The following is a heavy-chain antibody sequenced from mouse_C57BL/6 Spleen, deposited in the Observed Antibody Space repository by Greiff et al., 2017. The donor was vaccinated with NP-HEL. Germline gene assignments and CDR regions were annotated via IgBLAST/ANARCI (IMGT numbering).Heavy chain of an antibody. CDR1: GFNIKDYY. Sequence: EVQLQQSGAELVRPGASVKLSCIASGFNIKDYYMHWVKQRPEQGLEWIGRIDPEDGDTEYASKFQGKATMTADTSSNTAYLQLSSLTSEDTAVYYCTTDYGSSWFAYWGQGTLVTVSA. CDR2: IDPEDGDT. CDR3: TTDYGSSWFAY. D-gene: IGHD1-1*01. J-gene: IGHJ3*01. V-gene: IGHV14-1*01.